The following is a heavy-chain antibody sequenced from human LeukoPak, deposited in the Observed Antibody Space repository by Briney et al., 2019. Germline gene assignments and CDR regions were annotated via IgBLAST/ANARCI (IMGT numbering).Heavy chain of an antibody. J-gene: IGHJ4*02. V-gene: IGHV3-66*01. CDR2: IYSGGST. Sequence: GGSLRLSCAASGFTVSSNYMSWVRQAPGKGLEWVSVIYSGGSTYYADSVKGRFTISRDNSKNTLYLQMNSLRAEDTAVYYCARASTTVVTPDYWGQGTLVTVSS. D-gene: IGHD4-23*01. CDR1: GFTVSSNY. CDR3: ARASTTVVTPDY.